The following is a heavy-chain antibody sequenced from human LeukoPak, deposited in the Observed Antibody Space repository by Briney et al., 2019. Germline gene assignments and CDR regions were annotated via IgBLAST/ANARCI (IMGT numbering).Heavy chain of an antibody. CDR3: ARDLLPAGYCSSTSCSTGVPQH. Sequence: SVKVSCKASGGTFSSCAISWVRQAPGQGLEWMGGIIPIFGTANYAQKFQGRVTITADESTSTAYMGLSSLRSEDTAVYYCARDLLPAGYCSSTSCSTGVPQHWGQGTLVTVSS. CDR2: IIPIFGTA. CDR1: GGTFSSCA. V-gene: IGHV1-69*13. J-gene: IGHJ1*01. D-gene: IGHD2-2*01.